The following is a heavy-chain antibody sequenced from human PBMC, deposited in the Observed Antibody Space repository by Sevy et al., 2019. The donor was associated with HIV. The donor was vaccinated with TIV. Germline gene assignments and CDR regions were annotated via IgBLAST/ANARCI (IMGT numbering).Heavy chain of an antibody. J-gene: IGHJ3*02. CDR2: IKQDGSEK. Sequence: GGSLRLSCAASGFTFSNYWMSWVRQAPGKGLEWVANIKQDGSEKYYVDSVKGRFTISRDNAKNSLYLQRNSLRAEDTAVYYCARGNYYDSTGYYPDTFDIWGQGTMVTVSS. CDR1: GFTFSNYW. CDR3: ARGNYYDSTGYYPDTFDI. D-gene: IGHD3-22*01. V-gene: IGHV3-7*01.